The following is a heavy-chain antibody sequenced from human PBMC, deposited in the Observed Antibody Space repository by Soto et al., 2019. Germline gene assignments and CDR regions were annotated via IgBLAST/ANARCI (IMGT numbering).Heavy chain of an antibody. V-gene: IGHV4-59*08. Sequence: SETLSLTCTVSGGSISSYYWSWIRQPPGKGLDWIGYIYYSGSTNYNPSLKSRVTISVDTSKNQFSLKLSSVTAADTAVYYCARFRRSYCSSTSCYAYWFDPWGQGTLVTVSS. CDR2: IYYSGST. CDR3: ARFRRSYCSSTSCYAYWFDP. J-gene: IGHJ5*02. D-gene: IGHD2-2*01. CDR1: GGSISSYY.